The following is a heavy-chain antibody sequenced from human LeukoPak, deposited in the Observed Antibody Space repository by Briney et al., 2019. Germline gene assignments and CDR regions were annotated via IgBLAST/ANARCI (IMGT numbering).Heavy chain of an antibody. Sequence: GGSLRLSCAASVFTFSSYEMNWVRQAPGKGVEGVSYISSSGSTIYYADSVKGRFTISRDNAKNSPYLQMNSLRAEDTAVYYCAELGITMSGGVWGKGTTVTISS. D-gene: IGHD3-10*02. J-gene: IGHJ6*04. V-gene: IGHV3-48*03. CDR1: VFTFSSYE. CDR3: AELGITMSGGV. CDR2: ISSSGSTI.